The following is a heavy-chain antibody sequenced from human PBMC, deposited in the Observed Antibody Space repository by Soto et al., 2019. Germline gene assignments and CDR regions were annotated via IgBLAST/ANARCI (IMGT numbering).Heavy chain of an antibody. J-gene: IGHJ4*02. V-gene: IGHV1-46*03. CDR1: GYTFINFY. Sequence: QVRLVQSGAEVKKPGASVKLSCKASGYTFINFYMHWVRQAPGQGLEWMGMINPNGGSTIYAQKFQGRVTVTRDTSTSTVYMELSSLTSADTAVYYCARDVSVITFGGVIVWYLDQWGQRALVTVSS. CDR2: INPNGGST. CDR3: ARDVSVITFGGVIVWYLDQ. D-gene: IGHD3-16*02.